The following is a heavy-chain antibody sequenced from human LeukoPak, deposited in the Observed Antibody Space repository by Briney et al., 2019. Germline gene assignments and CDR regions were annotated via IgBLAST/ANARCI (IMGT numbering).Heavy chain of an antibody. CDR3: AYCARSKLERRRPLDY. J-gene: IGHJ4*02. V-gene: IGHV1-46*01. CDR2: INPSGGST. CDR1: GYAFTSYY. Sequence: ATVKVSCKASGYAFTSYYMHWVRQAPGQGLEWMGIINPSGGSTSYAQKFQGRVTMTRDTSTSTVYMELSSLRSETTAVYYCAYCARSKLERRRPLDYWGQGTLVTVSS. D-gene: IGHD1-1*01.